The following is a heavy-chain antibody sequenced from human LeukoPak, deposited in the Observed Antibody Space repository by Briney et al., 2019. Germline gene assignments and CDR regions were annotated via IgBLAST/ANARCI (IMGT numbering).Heavy chain of an antibody. D-gene: IGHD2-15*01. Sequence: GGSLRLSCAASGFTVSNNYMTWVRQAPGKGLEWVSLIYSSGSTYYADSVKGRFTISRDNSKNTLYLQMNSLRAEDTAVYYCARRQWGVAATPSRLSNWFDPWGQGTLVTVSS. CDR2: IYSSGST. J-gene: IGHJ5*02. V-gene: IGHV3-53*01. CDR1: GFTVSNNY. CDR3: ARRQWGVAATPSRLSNWFDP.